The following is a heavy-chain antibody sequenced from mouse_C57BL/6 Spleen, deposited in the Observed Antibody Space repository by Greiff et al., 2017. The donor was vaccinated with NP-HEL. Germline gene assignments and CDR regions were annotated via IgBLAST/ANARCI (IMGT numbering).Heavy chain of an antibody. Sequence: VQLQQSGAELVMPGASVKLSCKASGYTFTSYWMHWVKQRPGQGLEWIGEIDPSDSYTNYNQKFKGKSTLTVDKSSSTAYMQLSSLTSEDSAVYYCGRWRGDYFDYWGQGTTLTVSS. CDR3: GRWRGDYFDY. V-gene: IGHV1-69*01. CDR1: GYTFTSYW. J-gene: IGHJ2*01. CDR2: IDPSDSYT.